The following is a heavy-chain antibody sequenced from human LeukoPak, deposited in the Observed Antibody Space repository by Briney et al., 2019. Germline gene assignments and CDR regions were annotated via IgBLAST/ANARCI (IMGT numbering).Heavy chain of an antibody. J-gene: IGHJ6*02. V-gene: IGHV4-59*01. D-gene: IGHD3-3*01. CDR3: ARATFLEWLSRHKSRKHYYYYGMDV. CDR1: GGSISSYY. CDR2: IYYGGST. Sequence: SETLSLTCTVSGGSISSYYWSWIRQPPGKGLEWIGYIYYGGSTNYNPSLKSRVTISVDTSKNQFSLKLSSVTAADTAVYYCARATFLEWLSRHKSRKHYYYYGMDVWGQGTTVTVSS.